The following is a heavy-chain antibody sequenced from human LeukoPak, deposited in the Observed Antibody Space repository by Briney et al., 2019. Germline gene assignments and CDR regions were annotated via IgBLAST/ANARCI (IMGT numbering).Heavy chain of an antibody. J-gene: IGHJ4*02. D-gene: IGHD5/OR15-5a*01. Sequence: AGSLRLSCAASGLTVTDNYFSWVRQAPGKGLEWVSVIFPNGRTYHADSVKGRFTISRDTSKNVLLLQMNSLRADDTALYHCARTNTVYGDFDYWGQGVLGTVSS. CDR3: ARTNTVYGDFDY. CDR1: GLTVTDNY. CDR2: IFPNGRT. V-gene: IGHV3-53*01.